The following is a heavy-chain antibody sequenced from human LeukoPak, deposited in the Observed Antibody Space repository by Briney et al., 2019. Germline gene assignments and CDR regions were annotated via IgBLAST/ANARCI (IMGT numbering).Heavy chain of an antibody. CDR3: ARQGAAAGTWYYGMDV. CDR2: IYPGDSDT. V-gene: IGHV5-51*01. Sequence: GESLKISCEGSGFNFAAYWIAWVRQMPGKGLEWMGIIYPGDSDTRYSPSFQGQVTISADKSISTAYLQWSSLKASDTAMYYCARQGAAAGTWYYGMDVWGQGTTVTVSS. CDR1: GFNFAAYW. J-gene: IGHJ6*02. D-gene: IGHD6-13*01.